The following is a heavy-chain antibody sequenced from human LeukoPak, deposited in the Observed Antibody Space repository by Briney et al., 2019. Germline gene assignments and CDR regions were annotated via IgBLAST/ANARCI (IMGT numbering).Heavy chain of an antibody. CDR1: GFTLSSYG. V-gene: IGHV3-30*03. Sequence: PGRSLRLPCAASGFTLSSYGMHWVRQAPGMGPEWVSAILDDGSNEYYAVSVKGRFTISRDNAKNTLYLQMSSLRAEDTAVYYCARDRWGSIDYWGQGTLVTVSS. CDR3: ARDRWGSIDY. J-gene: IGHJ4*02. D-gene: IGHD7-27*01. CDR2: ILDDGSNE.